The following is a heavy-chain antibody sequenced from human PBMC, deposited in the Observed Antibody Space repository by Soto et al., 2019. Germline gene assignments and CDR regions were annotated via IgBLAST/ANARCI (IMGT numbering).Heavy chain of an antibody. CDR1: GFTFSSYG. J-gene: IGHJ4*02. CDR2: ISYDGSNK. D-gene: IGHD1-1*01. Sequence: GGSLRLSCAASGFTFSSYGMHWVRQAPGKGLEWVAVISYDGSNKYYADSVKGRFTISRDNSKNTLYLQMNSLRAEDTAVYYCAKEGRNPYYFDYWGQGTLVTVSS. V-gene: IGHV3-30*18. CDR3: AKEGRNPYYFDY.